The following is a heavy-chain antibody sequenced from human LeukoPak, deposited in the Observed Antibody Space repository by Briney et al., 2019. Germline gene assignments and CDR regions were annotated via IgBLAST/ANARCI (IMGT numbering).Heavy chain of an antibody. CDR1: GFTFGDYA. V-gene: IGHV3-64*04. Sequence: GGSLRLSCTASGFTFGDYAMSWVRQAPGKGLEYVSSISYNGGSTYYADSVKGRFTISRDNSKNTLYLQMNSLRAEDTAVYYCAKGPGRITMIVVGDYFVAFDIWGQGTMVTVSS. CDR3: AKGPGRITMIVVGDYFVAFDI. CDR2: ISYNGGST. J-gene: IGHJ3*02. D-gene: IGHD3-22*01.